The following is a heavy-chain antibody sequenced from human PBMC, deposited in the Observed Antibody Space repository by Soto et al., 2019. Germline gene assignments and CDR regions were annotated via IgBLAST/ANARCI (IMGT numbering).Heavy chain of an antibody. D-gene: IGHD6-13*01. CDR1: GGSFSGYY. CDR3: ARGPGTPRAYSRRWTSEYYGMDV. V-gene: IGHV4-34*01. Sequence: PSETLSLTCAVYGGSFSGYYWSWIRQPPGKGLEWIGEINHSGSTNYNPSLKSRVTISVDTSKNQFSLKLSSVTAADTAVYYCARGPGTPRAYSRRWTSEYYGMDVWGQGTTVTVSS. J-gene: IGHJ6*02. CDR2: INHSGST.